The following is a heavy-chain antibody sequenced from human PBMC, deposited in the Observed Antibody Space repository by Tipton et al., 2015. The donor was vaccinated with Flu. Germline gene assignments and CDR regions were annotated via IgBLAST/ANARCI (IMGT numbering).Heavy chain of an antibody. CDR1: GGSFSEYN. V-gene: IGHV4-34*01. J-gene: IGHJ5*02. D-gene: IGHD2/OR15-2a*01. CDR2: IRPSGST. CDR3: ARVNRSWLVP. Sequence: TLSLTCAVYGGSFSEYNWGWVRQSPGTGLEWIGEIRPSGSTDYSPSLKSRVTISLDTSKNQFSLELTSMTAADTAVYYCARVNRSWLVPWGQGTLVTVSS.